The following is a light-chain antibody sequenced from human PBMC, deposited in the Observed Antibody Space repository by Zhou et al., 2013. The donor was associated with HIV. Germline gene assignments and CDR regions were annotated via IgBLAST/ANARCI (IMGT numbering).Light chain of an antibody. J-gene: IGKJ1*01. V-gene: IGKV3-20*01. Sequence: EIVLTQSPGTLSLSPGERATLSCRATQSVSADYVAWYQQKPGQAPRLLIYEASSRATGIPDRFSGSGSRTDFTLTISRLEPEDFAVYYCQQYGNSPTTFGQGTKVEIK. CDR2: EAS. CDR3: QQYGNSPTT. CDR1: QSVSADY.